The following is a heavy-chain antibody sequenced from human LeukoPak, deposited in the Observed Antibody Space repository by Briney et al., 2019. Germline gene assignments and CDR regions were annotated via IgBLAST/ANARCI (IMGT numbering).Heavy chain of an antibody. J-gene: IGHJ4*02. V-gene: IGHV4-59*08. CDR1: GGSLSNYY. CDR3: ARRGRSSGFFDY. CDR2: IYYSGST. D-gene: IGHD3-22*01. Sequence: SETLSLTCTVSGGSLSNYYWNWIRQPPGKGLEWIAYIYYSGSTNYNPSLKSRVTISVDTSKNQFSLKLSSVTAADTAVYYCARRGRSSGFFDYWGQGTLVTVSS.